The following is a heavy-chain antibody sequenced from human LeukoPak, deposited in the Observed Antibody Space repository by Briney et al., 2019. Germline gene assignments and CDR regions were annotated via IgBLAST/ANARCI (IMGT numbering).Heavy chain of an antibody. Sequence: PSETLSLTCTVSGGSISSYFWSWIRQPPGKGLEWIAYAHYSESTNYNPSLKSRVTISLDTSKNQFSLMLNSVTAADTAVYYCARDRGWDLLHAFDIWGQGTMVTVSS. CDR1: GGSISSYF. V-gene: IGHV4-59*01. J-gene: IGHJ3*02. CDR2: AHYSEST. CDR3: ARDRGWDLLHAFDI. D-gene: IGHD1-26*01.